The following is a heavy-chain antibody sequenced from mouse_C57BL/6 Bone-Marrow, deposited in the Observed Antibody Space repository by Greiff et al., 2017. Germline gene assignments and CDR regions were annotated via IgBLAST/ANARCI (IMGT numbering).Heavy chain of an antibody. CDR2: ISSGGSYT. D-gene: IGHD2-4*01. CDR3: ARRDDYAWFAY. CDR1: GFTFSSYG. Sequence: EVQGVESGGDLVKPGGSLELSCAASGFTFSSYGMSWVRQTPDKRLEWVATISSGGSYTYYPDSVKGRFTISRDNAKNTLYLQMSSLKSEDTAMYYCARRDDYAWFAYWGQGTLVTVSA. J-gene: IGHJ3*01. V-gene: IGHV5-6*01.